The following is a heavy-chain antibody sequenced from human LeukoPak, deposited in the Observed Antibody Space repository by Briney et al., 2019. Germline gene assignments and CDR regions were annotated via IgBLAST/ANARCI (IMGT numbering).Heavy chain of an antibody. CDR3: ARVDRVGASRGCDY. CDR1: GYTFTSYA. D-gene: IGHD1-26*01. J-gene: IGHJ4*02. Sequence: ASVKVSCKASGYTFTSYAMHWVRQAPGQRLEWMGWINAGNGNTKYSQKFQGRVTITRDTSASTAYMELSSLRSDDTAVYYCARVDRVGASRGCDYWGQGTLVTVSS. CDR2: INAGNGNT. V-gene: IGHV1-3*01.